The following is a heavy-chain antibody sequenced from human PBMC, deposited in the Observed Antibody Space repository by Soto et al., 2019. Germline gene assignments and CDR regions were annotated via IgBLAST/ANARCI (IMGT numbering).Heavy chain of an antibody. V-gene: IGHV1-46*03. CDR1: GYTFTSYA. Sequence: ASVKVSCKASGYTFTSYAMHWVRQAPGQRLEWMGWINPSGGSTSYAQKFQGRVTMTRDTSTSTVYMELSSLRSEDTAVYYCAIWDSSGYYLGYFQHWGQGTLVTVSS. CDR3: AIWDSSGYYLGYFQH. J-gene: IGHJ1*01. CDR2: INPSGGST. D-gene: IGHD3-22*01.